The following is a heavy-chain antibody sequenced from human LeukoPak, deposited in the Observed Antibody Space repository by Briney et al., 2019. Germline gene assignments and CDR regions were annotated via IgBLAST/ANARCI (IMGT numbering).Heavy chain of an antibody. J-gene: IGHJ4*02. Sequence: PGGSLRLSCAASGFTFSSYGMHWVRQAPGKGLEWVAVIGYDGSNKYYADSVKGRFTISRDNSKNTLYLQMNSLRAEDTAVYYCARDCSSTSCYELLDYWGQGTLVTVSS. V-gene: IGHV3-33*01. D-gene: IGHD2-2*01. CDR2: IGYDGSNK. CDR1: GFTFSSYG. CDR3: ARDCSSTSCYELLDY.